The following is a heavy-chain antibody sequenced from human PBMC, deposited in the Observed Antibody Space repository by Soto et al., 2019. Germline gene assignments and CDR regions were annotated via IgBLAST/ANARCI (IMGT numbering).Heavy chain of an antibody. CDR2: VTHSGST. J-gene: IGHJ4*02. Sequence: SETLSLTCAVYGGSLSGSYWTWIRQSPGEGLQWIGEVTHSGSTNYAPSLKSRVTISVDTSKNQFSLKLTSVTAADTAVYYCARDKITGLFDYWGQGTLVTVSS. CDR3: ARDKITGLFDY. CDR1: GGSLSGSY. D-gene: IGHD2-8*02. V-gene: IGHV4-34*01.